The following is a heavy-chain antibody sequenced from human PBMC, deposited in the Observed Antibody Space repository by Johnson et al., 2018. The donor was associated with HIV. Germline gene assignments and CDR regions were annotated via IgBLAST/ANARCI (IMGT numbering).Heavy chain of an antibody. Sequence: MQLVESGGGFIQPGGSLRLSCAASGFTVSSNYMSWVRQAPGKGLEWISYISSGGSVRYYADSVRGRFTISRDNAENSLYLQMNSLRAEDTAVYYCARHTGYDAFDIWGQGTMVTVSS. J-gene: IGHJ3*02. CDR1: GFTVSSNY. CDR2: ISSGGSVR. D-gene: IGHD2-21*01. V-gene: IGHV3-11*04. CDR3: ARHTGYDAFDI.